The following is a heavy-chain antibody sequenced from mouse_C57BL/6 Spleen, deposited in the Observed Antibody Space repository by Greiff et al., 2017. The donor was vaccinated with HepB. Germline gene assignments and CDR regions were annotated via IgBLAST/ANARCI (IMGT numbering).Heavy chain of an antibody. CDR3: ARKGAGGFAY. V-gene: IGHV3-6*01. Sequence: VQLKESGPGLVKPSQSLYLTCSVTGYSITSGYYWNWIRQFPGNKLEGMGYISYDGSNNYNPSLKNRTSITRDTSTNQFFLQLNAVTTEDTATYYYARKGAGGFAYWGQGTLVTVSA. CDR2: ISYDGSN. J-gene: IGHJ3*01. CDR1: GYSITSGYY.